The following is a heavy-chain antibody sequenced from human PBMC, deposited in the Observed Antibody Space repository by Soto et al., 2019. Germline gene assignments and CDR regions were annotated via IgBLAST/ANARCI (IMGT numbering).Heavy chain of an antibody. J-gene: IGHJ2*01. Sequence: ASVKVSCKASGYTFTSYYMHWVRQAPGQGLEWMGIIKPSGGSTSYAQKFQGRVTMTRDTSTSTVYMELSSLRSEDTAVYYCARVGGYCSGGSCYDWYFDLWGRGTLVTVSS. CDR1: GYTFTSYY. CDR3: ARVGGYCSGGSCYDWYFDL. V-gene: IGHV1-46*01. D-gene: IGHD2-15*01. CDR2: IKPSGGST.